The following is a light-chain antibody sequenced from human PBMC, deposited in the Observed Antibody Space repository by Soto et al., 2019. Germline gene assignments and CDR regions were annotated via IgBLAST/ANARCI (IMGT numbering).Light chain of an antibody. CDR3: QQSYTSPGT. CDR2: AAS. CDR1: QNVDKY. Sequence: DIQMTQSPSSLSASVGDSVTIACRASQNVDKYLNWYQQKPVKAPKLLIYAASSLHSGVPSRFAGSGSGTHFTLTINGLQPEDFAIYYCQQSYTSPGTFGHGTKVDIK. J-gene: IGKJ1*01. V-gene: IGKV1-39*01.